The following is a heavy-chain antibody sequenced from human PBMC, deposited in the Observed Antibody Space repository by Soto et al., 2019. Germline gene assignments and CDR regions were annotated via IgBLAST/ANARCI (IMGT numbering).Heavy chain of an antibody. J-gene: IGHJ5*02. V-gene: IGHV4-59*01. D-gene: IGHD3-22*01. CDR1: GGSLNSYY. CDR3: ARFSPPRKSYDSNPGWFDP. CDR2: VSSTGST. Sequence: SETLSLTSTVSGGSLNSYYLTWIRQSPGKGLEWIGYVSSTGSTNYNPSLKSRVILSLDTSTSEVSLSLTSVTAADAAVYFCARFSPPRKSYDSNPGWFDPWGQGIMVTVSS.